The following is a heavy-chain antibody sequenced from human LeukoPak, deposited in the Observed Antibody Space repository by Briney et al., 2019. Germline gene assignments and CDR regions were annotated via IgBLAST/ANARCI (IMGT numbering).Heavy chain of an antibody. CDR1: GGTFSSYA. CDR3: ARGPSTLPDYYYYYGMDV. J-gene: IGHJ6*02. V-gene: IGHV1-69*13. D-gene: IGHD2/OR15-2a*01. CDR2: IIPIFGTA. Sequence: SVKVSCKASGGTFSSYAISWVRQAPGQGLEWKGGIIPIFGTANYAQKFQGRVTITADESTSTAYMELSSLRSEDTAVYYCARGPSTLPDYYYYYGMDVWGQGTTVTVSS.